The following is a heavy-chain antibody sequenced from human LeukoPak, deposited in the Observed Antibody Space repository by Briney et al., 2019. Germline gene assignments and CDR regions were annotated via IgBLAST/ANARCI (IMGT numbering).Heavy chain of an antibody. J-gene: IGHJ4*02. CDR1: GGSFSGYY. CDR3: ARVFKGWFGELLTLSLFDY. D-gene: IGHD3-10*01. CDR2: INHSGST. V-gene: IGHV4-34*01. Sequence: SETLSLTCAVYGGSFSGYYWSWIRQPPGKGLEWIGEINHSGSTNYNPSLKSRVTISVDASKNQFSLKLSSVTAADTAVYYCARVFKGWFGELLTLSLFDYWGQGTLVTVSS.